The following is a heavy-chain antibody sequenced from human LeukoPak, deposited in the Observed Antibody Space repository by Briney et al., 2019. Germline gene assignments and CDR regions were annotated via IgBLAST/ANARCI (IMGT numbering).Heavy chain of an antibody. J-gene: IGHJ4*02. CDR1: GGSISSYY. V-gene: IGHV4-59*08. CDR2: IYYSGST. CDR3: ARRADYGNDPYFDY. Sequence: SETLSLTCTVSGGSISSYYWRWIRQPLGKGLEWIGYIYYSGSTNYNPSLKSRVTISVDTSKNQFSLKLSSVTAADTAVYYCARRADYGNDPYFDYWGQGTLVTVSS. D-gene: IGHD4-11*01.